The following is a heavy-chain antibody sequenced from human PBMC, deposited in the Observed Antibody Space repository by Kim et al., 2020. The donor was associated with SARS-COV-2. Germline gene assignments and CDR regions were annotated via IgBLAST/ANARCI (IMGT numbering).Heavy chain of an antibody. V-gene: IGHV3-23*01. CDR3: AKDGFVGNGVFDAFDI. Sequence: GGSLRLSCAASGFDFRIYAMSWVRQAPGKGLEWVSSIIGNSDDIYYADSVKGRFTISRDNSKNTLYLQMNSLRDDDTAVYYCAKDGFVGNGVFDAFDIWGHGTIVTVSA. CDR1: GFDFRIYA. J-gene: IGHJ3*02. CDR2: IIGNSDDI. D-gene: IGHD2-8*01.